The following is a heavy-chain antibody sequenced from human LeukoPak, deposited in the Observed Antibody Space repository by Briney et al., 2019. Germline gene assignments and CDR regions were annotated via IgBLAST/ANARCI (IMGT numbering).Heavy chain of an antibody. V-gene: IGHV3-21*01. CDR2: ISSSSSYI. CDR3: AKDMGWDVCDY. J-gene: IGHJ4*02. D-gene: IGHD6-19*01. Sequence: GGSLRLSCAASGFTFSSYSMNWVRQAPGKGLEWVSSISSSSSYIYYADSVKGRFSISRDNAKNSLYLQMNSLRAEDTAVYYCAKDMGWDVCDYWGRGTRVTVSS. CDR1: GFTFSSYS.